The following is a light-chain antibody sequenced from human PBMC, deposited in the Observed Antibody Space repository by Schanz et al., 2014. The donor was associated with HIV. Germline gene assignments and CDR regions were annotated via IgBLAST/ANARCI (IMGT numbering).Light chain of an antibody. Sequence: EVVMTQSPATLSLSPGERATLSCRASQSVSSNLAWYQQKPGQAPRLLIFDASNRASGIPARFRGSGSATDFTLTISRLEPEDSAAYYCQQYDYLVTFGGGTKVEIK. CDR1: QSVSSN. V-gene: IGKV3-11*01. CDR3: QQYDYLVT. CDR2: DAS. J-gene: IGKJ4*01.